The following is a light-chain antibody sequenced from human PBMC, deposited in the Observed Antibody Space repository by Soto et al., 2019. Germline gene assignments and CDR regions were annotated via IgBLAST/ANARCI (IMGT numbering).Light chain of an antibody. Sequence: QSVLTQPPLASGTPGQRVTISCTGSSSNIGRNTVNWYQQLPGTAPKLLIYSNNQRPSGVPDRFSGSKSGTSASLAISGLQSEDEADYYCAAWDDSLNGWVFGGGTKVTV. CDR2: SNN. J-gene: IGLJ3*02. V-gene: IGLV1-44*01. CDR1: SSNIGRNT. CDR3: AAWDDSLNGWV.